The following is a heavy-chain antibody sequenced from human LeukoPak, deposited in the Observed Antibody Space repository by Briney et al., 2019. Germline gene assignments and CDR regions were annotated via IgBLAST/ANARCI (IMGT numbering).Heavy chain of an antibody. CDR1: GFTFSHYW. CDR3: VRAVVVAASYRFDP. Sequence: GGSLRLSCTASGFTFSHYWMSWVRQAPGKGLEWVANIKQDGSEMHYVDSVKGRSTISRDNANNSLYLQMNSLRAEDTAVYYCVRAVVVAASYRFDPWGQGTLVTVSS. CDR2: IKQDGSEM. D-gene: IGHD2-15*01. V-gene: IGHV3-7*03. J-gene: IGHJ5*02.